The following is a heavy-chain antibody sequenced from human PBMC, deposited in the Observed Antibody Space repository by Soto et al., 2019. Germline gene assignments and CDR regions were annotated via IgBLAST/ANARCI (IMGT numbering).Heavy chain of an antibody. Sequence: QVQLVQSGAEVKKPGSSVKVSCKASGGTFSSYAISWVRQAPGQGLEWMGGIIPIFGTANYAQKFQGRVTITADKSTSTAYMELSSLRAEDTAVYYCARVRMYSSSSQAAYYLDYWGQGTLVTVSS. D-gene: IGHD6-13*01. CDR2: IIPIFGTA. V-gene: IGHV1-69*06. J-gene: IGHJ4*02. CDR3: ARVRMYSSSSQAAYYLDY. CDR1: GGTFSSYA.